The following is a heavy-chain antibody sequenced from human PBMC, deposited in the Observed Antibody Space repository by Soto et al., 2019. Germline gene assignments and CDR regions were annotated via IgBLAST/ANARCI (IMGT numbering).Heavy chain of an antibody. V-gene: IGHV4-30-2*01. CDR2: IFHTGST. CDR1: GGSISSGNFS. D-gene: IGHD3-3*01. CDR3: ARVKVGDLFRFNWFFAL. Sequence: QLQLQESDSGLVKPSQTLSLTCTVAGGSISSGNFSWTWIRQPPGKGLEWIAYIFHTGSTFYNSSLKPRVSLSVDRSKNQFSLKLKSVTETDTAVYYCARVKVGDLFRFNWFFALWGRGTLVTVSS. J-gene: IGHJ2*01.